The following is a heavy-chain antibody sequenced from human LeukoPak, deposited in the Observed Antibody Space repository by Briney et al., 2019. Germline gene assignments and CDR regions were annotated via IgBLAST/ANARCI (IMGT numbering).Heavy chain of an antibody. D-gene: IGHD5-18*01. CDR3: ARGYSYGLWFDP. J-gene: IGHJ5*02. CDR2: TIPIFGTA. CDR1: GGTFSSYA. Sequence: ASVKVSCKASGGTFSSYAISWVRQAPGQGLEWMGRTIPIFGTANYAQKFQGRVTITTDESTSTAYMELSSLRSADTAVYYCARGYSYGLWFDPWGQGTLVTVSS. V-gene: IGHV1-69*05.